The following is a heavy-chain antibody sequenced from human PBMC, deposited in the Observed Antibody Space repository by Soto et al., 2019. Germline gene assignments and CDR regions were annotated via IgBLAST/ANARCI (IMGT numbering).Heavy chain of an antibody. V-gene: IGHV4-4*07. J-gene: IGHJ4*02. CDR3: ARENILTAAAGKRDFDC. CDR1: GGTITSYY. CDR2: IYSSGST. Sequence: PSETLSLTCTVSGGTITSYYWSWIRQPAGKGLEWIGRIYSSGSTNYNPSLNSRVIMSVDTSQNQFSLNLSSVTAADTAKYYCARENILTAAAGKRDFDCWGQGTLGTVSS. D-gene: IGHD6-13*01.